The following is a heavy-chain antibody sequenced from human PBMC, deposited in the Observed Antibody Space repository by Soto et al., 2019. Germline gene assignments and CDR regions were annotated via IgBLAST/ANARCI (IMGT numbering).Heavy chain of an antibody. D-gene: IGHD4-17*01. CDR3: ARDLTTVTTVNYFDY. CDR1: GGSFSGYY. CDR2: INHSGST. J-gene: IGHJ4*02. Sequence: SETLSLTCAVYGGSFSGYYWSWIRQPPGKGLEWIGEINHSGSTNYNPSLKSRVTISVDTSKNQFSLKLSSVTAADTAVYYCARDLTTVTTVNYFDYWGQGTLVTVSS. V-gene: IGHV4-34*01.